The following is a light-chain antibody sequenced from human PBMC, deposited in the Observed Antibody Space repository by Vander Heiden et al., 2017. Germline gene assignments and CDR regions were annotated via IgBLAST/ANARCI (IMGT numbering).Light chain of an antibody. J-gene: IGKJ4*01. CDR2: DAS. CDR1: QSVSSY. V-gene: IGKV3-11*01. CDR3: QQRSNWPPLT. Sequence: IELRQSPATLSLSPGERATLSCRASQSVSSYLAWYQQKPGQAPRLLIYDASNRATGIPARFSGSGSGTDFTLTISSLEPEDFAVYYCQQRSNWPPLTFGGGTKVEIK.